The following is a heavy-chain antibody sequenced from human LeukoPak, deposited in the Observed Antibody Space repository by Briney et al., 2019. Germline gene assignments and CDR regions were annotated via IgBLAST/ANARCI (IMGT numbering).Heavy chain of an antibody. CDR2: IYTSGST. J-gene: IGHJ5*02. CDR1: GGSISSYY. V-gene: IGHV4-4*07. CDR3: ASAPWGSGKYNWFDP. D-gene: IGHD3-16*01. Sequence: PSETLSLTCTVSGGSISSYYWSWIRQPAGKGLEWIGRIYTSGSTNYNPSLKSRVTISVDTSKNQFSLKLSSVTAADTAVYYCASAPWGSGKYNWFDPWGHGTLVTVSS.